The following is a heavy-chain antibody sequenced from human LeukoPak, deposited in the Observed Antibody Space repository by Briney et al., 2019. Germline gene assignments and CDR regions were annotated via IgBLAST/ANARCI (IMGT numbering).Heavy chain of an antibody. D-gene: IGHD3-10*01. V-gene: IGHV3-30*18. CDR3: AKDQYGSGLGDYYGMDV. Sequence: PGGSLRLSCAASGFTFSSYGMHWVRQAPGKGLEWVAVISYDGSNKYYADSVKGRFTISRDNSKNTLYLQMNSLRAEDTAVYYCAKDQYGSGLGDYYGMDVWGQGTTVTVSS. CDR1: GFTFSSYG. J-gene: IGHJ6*02. CDR2: ISYDGSNK.